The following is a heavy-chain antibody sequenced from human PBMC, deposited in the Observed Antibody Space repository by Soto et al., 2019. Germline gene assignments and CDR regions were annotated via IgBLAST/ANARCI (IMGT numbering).Heavy chain of an antibody. J-gene: IGHJ2*01. CDR2: IWYDGSNK. D-gene: IGHD1-26*01. CDR1: GFTFSSYG. Sequence: QVQLVESGGGVVQPGRSLRLSCAASGFTFSSYGMHWVRQAPGKGLEWVAVIWYDGSNKYYADSVKGRFTISRDNSKNPLYLQMNSLRAEDTAVYYCARDSDWYFDLWGRGTLVTVSS. CDR3: ARDSDWYFDL. V-gene: IGHV3-33*01.